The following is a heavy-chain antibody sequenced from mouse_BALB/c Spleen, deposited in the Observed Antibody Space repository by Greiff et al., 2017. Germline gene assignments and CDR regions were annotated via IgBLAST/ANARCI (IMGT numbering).Heavy chain of an antibody. CDR1: GYSFTGHF. D-gene: IGHD2-4*01. V-gene: IGHV1-37*01. CDR3: GRSVEYDYEAWFAY. J-gene: IGHJ3*01. Sequence: VQLQQSGPELVKPGASVKISCKASGYSFTGHFMNWVKQSHGKSLEWIGRINPYNGDTFYNQKFKGKATLTVDKSSSTAHMELLSLTSEDSAVYYCGRSVEYDYEAWFAYWGQGTLVTVSA. CDR2: INPYNGDT.